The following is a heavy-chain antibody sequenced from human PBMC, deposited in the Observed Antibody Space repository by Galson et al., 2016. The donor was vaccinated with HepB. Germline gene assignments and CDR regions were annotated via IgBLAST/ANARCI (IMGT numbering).Heavy chain of an antibody. CDR3: ARGSEWETPLDDAFDI. CDR2: ISYDGTTN. Sequence: SLRLSCAASGFTFNRYGMNWVRQVPGKGLEFVAIISYDGTTNYYKDSVRGRFTISRDNSKNTLYLQISGLKFEDTGVYYCARGSEWETPLDDAFDIWSQGTMVTVSS. V-gene: IGHV3-30*03. CDR1: GFTFNRYG. D-gene: IGHD1-26*01. J-gene: IGHJ3*02.